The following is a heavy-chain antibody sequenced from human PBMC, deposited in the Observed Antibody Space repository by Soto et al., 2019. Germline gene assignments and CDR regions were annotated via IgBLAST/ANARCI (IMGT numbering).Heavy chain of an antibody. D-gene: IGHD3-16*02. Sequence: QVQLVESGGGVVQPGRSLRLSCAASGFTFSSYGMHWVRQAPGKGLEWVAVIWYDGSNKYYADSVKDRFTISRDNSKNTLYLQMNSLRAEDTAVYYCARDRDYVWGSYHGGMDVWGQGTTVTVSS. J-gene: IGHJ6*02. CDR2: IWYDGSNK. CDR1: GFTFSSYG. V-gene: IGHV3-33*01. CDR3: ARDRDYVWGSYHGGMDV.